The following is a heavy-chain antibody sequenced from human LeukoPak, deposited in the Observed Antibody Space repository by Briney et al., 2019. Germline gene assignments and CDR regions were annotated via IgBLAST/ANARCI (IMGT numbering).Heavy chain of an antibody. CDR3: ARETPYGSGSYTWFDP. CDR1: GGSFSGYY. J-gene: IGHJ5*02. CDR2: IYHSGST. D-gene: IGHD3-10*01. Sequence: PSETLSLTCAVYGGSFSGYYWSWIRQPPGKGLEWIGSIYHSGSTYYNPSLKSRVTISVDTSKNQFSLKLSSVTAADTAVYYCARETPYGSGSYTWFDPWGQGTLVTVSP. V-gene: IGHV4-34*01.